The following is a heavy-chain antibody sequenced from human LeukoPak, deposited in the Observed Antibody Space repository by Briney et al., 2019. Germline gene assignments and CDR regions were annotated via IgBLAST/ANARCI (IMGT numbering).Heavy chain of an antibody. J-gene: IGHJ4*02. D-gene: IGHD6-19*01. Sequence: GGSLRLSCAASGFTFSSYGMHWVRQAPGKGLEWVAVISYDGSNKYYADSVKGRFTISRDNSKNTLYLQMDSLRAEDTAVYYCATTYSSGWYELDYWGQGTLVTVSS. V-gene: IGHV3-30*03. CDR3: ATTYSSGWYELDY. CDR1: GFTFSSYG. CDR2: ISYDGSNK.